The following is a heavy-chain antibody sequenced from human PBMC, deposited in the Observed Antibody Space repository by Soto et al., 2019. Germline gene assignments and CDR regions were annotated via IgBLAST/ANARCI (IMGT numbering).Heavy chain of an antibody. CDR2: IIPVFGAA. CDR1: GATLNSFINYG. J-gene: IGHJ3*02. V-gene: IGHV1-69*12. CDR3: ARGAATKILVLKYDALEI. Sequence: QVQLVQSGAEGKKPGSSVGVSCKASGATLNSFINYGITWVRKAPGQGLEYRGGIIPVFGAANHAQKFQGRVTISADESTRTVNMELSSLRSNDTAVYYCARGAATKILVLKYDALEIWGQGTMVTVSS. D-gene: IGHD5-12*01.